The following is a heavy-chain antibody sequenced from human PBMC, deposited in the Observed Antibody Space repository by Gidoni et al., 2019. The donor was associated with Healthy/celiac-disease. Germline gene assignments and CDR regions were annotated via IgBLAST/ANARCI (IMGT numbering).Heavy chain of an antibody. CDR1: GFTFSSYS. CDR2: ISSSSSTI. J-gene: IGHJ4*02. CDR3: ARVYYDILTGPDY. D-gene: IGHD3-9*01. V-gene: IGHV3-48*02. Sequence: EVQLVESGGGLVQPGGSLRLSCAACGFTFSSYSMNWVRQAPGKGLECVSYISSSSSTIYYADAVKGRFTISRDNAKNSLYLQMNSLRDEDTAVYYCARVYYDILTGPDYWGQGTLVTVSS.